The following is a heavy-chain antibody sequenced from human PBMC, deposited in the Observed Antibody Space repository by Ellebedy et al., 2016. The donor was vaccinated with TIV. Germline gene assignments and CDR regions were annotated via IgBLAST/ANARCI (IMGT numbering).Heavy chain of an antibody. V-gene: IGHV3-7*01. CDR1: GFTFSSYW. CDR2: IKQDGSEK. J-gene: IGHJ3*02. Sequence: GGSLRLXXAASGFTFSSYWMSWVRQAPGKGLEWVANIKQDGSEKYYVDSVKGRFTISRDNAKNSLYPQMNSLRAEDTAVYYCARTYDFWSGTPDAFDIWGQGTMVTVSS. CDR3: ARTYDFWSGTPDAFDI. D-gene: IGHD3-3*01.